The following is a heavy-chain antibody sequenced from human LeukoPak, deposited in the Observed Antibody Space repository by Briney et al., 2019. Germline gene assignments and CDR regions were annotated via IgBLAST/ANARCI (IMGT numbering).Heavy chain of an antibody. V-gene: IGHV4-31*03. J-gene: IGHJ5*02. CDR3: ERDVIKYNWFDP. Sequence: PSETLSLTCTVSGGSISSGGYYWSWIRQHPGKGLEWIGYIYYSGSTYYNPSLTSRVTISVDTSKNQFSLKLSSVTAADTAVYYCERDVIKYNWFDPWGQGTLVTVSS. CDR1: GGSISSGGYY. CDR2: IYYSGST. D-gene: IGHD3-10*01.